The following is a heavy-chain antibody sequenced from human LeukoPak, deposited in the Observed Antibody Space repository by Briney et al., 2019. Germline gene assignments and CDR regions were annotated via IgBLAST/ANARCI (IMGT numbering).Heavy chain of an antibody. Sequence: PSETLSLTCTASGGSISSYYWSWIRQPPGKGLEWIGYIYYSGSTDYNPSLKSRVTISVDTSKNQFSLKLSSVTAADTAVYYCASGYSNYGGIFDYWGQGTLVTVSS. D-gene: IGHD4-11*01. V-gene: IGHV4-59*01. CDR1: GGSISSYY. J-gene: IGHJ4*02. CDR2: IYYSGST. CDR3: ASGYSNYGGIFDY.